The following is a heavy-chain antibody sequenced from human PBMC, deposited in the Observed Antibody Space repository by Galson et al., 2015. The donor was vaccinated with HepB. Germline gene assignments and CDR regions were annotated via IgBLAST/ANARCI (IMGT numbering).Heavy chain of an antibody. CDR2: INPNSGGT. CDR1: GYTFTGYY. J-gene: IGHJ4*02. CDR3: ARVLIADCSGGSCYSGGFDY. Sequence: SVKVSCKASGYTFTGYYMHWVRQAPGQGLEWMGWINPNSGGTNYAQKFQGRVTMNRDTSISTAYMELSRLRSDDTAVYYCARVLIADCSGGSCYSGGFDYWGQGTLVTVSS. D-gene: IGHD2-15*01. V-gene: IGHV1-2*02.